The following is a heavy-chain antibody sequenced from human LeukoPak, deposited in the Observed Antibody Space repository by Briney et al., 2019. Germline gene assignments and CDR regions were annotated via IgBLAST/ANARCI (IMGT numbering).Heavy chain of an antibody. CDR1: GYTFTSYG. V-gene: IGHV1-18*01. Sequence: ASVKVSCKASGYTFTSYGISWVRQAPGQGLEWMGWISAYNGNTNYAQKLQGRVTMTTDTSTSTAYMELRSLRSDDTAVYYCARVPLTITVVRGAVPSSLDYWGQGTLVTVSS. CDR3: ARVPLTITVVRGAVPSSLDY. D-gene: IGHD3-10*01. J-gene: IGHJ4*02. CDR2: ISAYNGNT.